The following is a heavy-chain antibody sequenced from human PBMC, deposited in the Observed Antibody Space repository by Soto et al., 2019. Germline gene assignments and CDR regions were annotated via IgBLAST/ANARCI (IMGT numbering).Heavy chain of an antibody. D-gene: IGHD3-22*01. CDR3: ARMYYYDRSGLFFDY. Sequence: SETLSLTCTVSGGSFSGGSYYWSWMRQRPGKGREGVLYICGSGSTNYNPSRKSRVTISVDTSKNQFSLKLSSVTAADTAVYYCARMYYYDRSGLFFDYWGQGTLVTVSS. V-gene: IGHV4-61*01. CDR1: GGSFSGGSYY. CDR2: ICGSGST. J-gene: IGHJ4*02.